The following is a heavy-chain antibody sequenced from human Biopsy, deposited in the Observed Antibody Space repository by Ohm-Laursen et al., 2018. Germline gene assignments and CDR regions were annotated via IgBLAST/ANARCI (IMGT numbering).Heavy chain of an antibody. D-gene: IGHD1-26*01. J-gene: IGHJ4*02. CDR2: IIPIFGTA. Sequence: GASLKVSCKASVGTFTNYAISWVRQSPGQGLEWMGGIIPIFGTANYAQKFQGRATITADESTSTAYMELSSLRSDDPAVYYCARDALGGGSYRFFYWGQGSLVTVSS. CDR3: ARDALGGGSYRFFY. V-gene: IGHV1-69*13. CDR1: VGTFTNYA.